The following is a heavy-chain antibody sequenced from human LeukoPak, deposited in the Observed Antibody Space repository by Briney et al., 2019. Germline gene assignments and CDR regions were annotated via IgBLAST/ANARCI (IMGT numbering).Heavy chain of an antibody. J-gene: IGHJ4*02. D-gene: IGHD3-3*01. CDR2: IKSKTDGGTT. Sequence: GGSLRLSCAASGFTFSNAWMSWVRQAPGKGLEWVGRIKSKTDGGTTDYAAPVKGRFTISRDDSKHTLYLQMNSLKTEDTAVYYCTTGPDHLEWLLYFDYWGQGTLVTVSS. CDR1: GFTFSNAW. V-gene: IGHV3-15*05. CDR3: TTGPDHLEWLLYFDY.